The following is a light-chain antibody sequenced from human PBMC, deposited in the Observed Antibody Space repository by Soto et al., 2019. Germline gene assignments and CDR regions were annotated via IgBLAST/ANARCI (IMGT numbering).Light chain of an antibody. CDR2: DSS. V-gene: IGKV1-5*01. CDR3: QQYDGYSPQT. CDR1: QSVRNW. Sequence: DIQMTQTTTTLFASVGDRVTTTCRSSQSVRNWLAWYQQKPGRAPQLLIYDSSTLEPGVPSRFRGSGSGTEFTLTINGLQPDDFATYYCQQYDGYSPQTFGQVTKVDIK. J-gene: IGKJ1*01.